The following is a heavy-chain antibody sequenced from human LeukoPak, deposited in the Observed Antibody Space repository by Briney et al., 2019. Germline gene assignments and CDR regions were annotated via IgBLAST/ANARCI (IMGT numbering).Heavy chain of an antibody. CDR2: ISAYNGNT. J-gene: IGHJ4*02. CDR3: ARSPHDYVWGSYRHFDY. Sequence: ASVKVSCKASGYTFTSYGISWVRQAPGQGLEWMGWISAYNGNTNYAQKLRGRVTMTTDTSTSTAYMELRSLRSDDTAVYYCARSPHDYVWGSYRHFDYWGQGTLVTVSS. CDR1: GYTFTSYG. V-gene: IGHV1-18*01. D-gene: IGHD3-16*02.